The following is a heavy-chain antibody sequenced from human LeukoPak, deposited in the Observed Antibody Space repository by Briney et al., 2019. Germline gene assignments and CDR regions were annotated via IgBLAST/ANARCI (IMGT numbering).Heavy chain of an antibody. CDR1: GGSFNSDDYY. Sequence: SETLSLACGVSGGSFNSDDYYWNWIRQPPGRGLEWIGYIYYGGNTNYNPSLRSRVTISMDTSKNQFSLKVNSVTVADTAVYFCASGPRNYYYSGSYHYWGQGTLVTVSS. J-gene: IGHJ4*02. CDR3: ASGPRNYYYSGSYHY. D-gene: IGHD3-10*01. CDR2: IYYGGNT. V-gene: IGHV4-61*08.